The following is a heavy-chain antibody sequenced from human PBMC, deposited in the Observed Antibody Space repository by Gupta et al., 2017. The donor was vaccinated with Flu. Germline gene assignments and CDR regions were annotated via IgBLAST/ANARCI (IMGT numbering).Heavy chain of an antibody. CDR3: TRSHYDDSSGYYYAY. J-gene: IGHJ4*02. V-gene: IGHV4-61*01. Sequence: VHLQASGPGLVKPSETLSLTCTVSGASVRSASYYWSWIRQPPGKGLEWIAYIHNSGITSYNSALRSRVTISLDASKKQFSLTLSCVKEADTAVYYCTRSHYDDSSGYYYAYWGQGTLVTVSS. D-gene: IGHD3-22*01. CDR1: GASVRSASYY. CDR2: IHNSGIT.